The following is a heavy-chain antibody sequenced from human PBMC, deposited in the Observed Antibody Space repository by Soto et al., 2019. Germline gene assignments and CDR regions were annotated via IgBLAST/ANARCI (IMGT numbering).Heavy chain of an antibody. V-gene: IGHV2-5*02. D-gene: IGHD6-6*01. CDR1: GFSLSISGVG. CDR2: IYWDDDK. Sequence: QITLKESGPTLVKPTQTLTLTCTCSGFSLSISGVGLGWIRQPPGKALEWLALIYWDDDKRYSPSLNSRLTITKDTSKNQVVLTMTNMDPVDTATYYCAHSRPPRLLDYWGQGTLVTVSS. CDR3: AHSRPPRLLDY. J-gene: IGHJ4*02.